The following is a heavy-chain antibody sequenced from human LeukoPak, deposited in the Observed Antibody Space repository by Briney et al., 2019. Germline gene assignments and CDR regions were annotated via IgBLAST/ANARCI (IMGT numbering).Heavy chain of an antibody. CDR2: ISYDGSNK. J-gene: IGHJ4*02. CDR3: ARREEERLRPVGSFDY. V-gene: IGHV3-30-3*01. CDR1: GFTFSSYA. D-gene: IGHD1-26*01. Sequence: GRSLRLSCAASGFTFSSYAMHWVRQAPGKGLEWVAVISYDGSNKYYADSVEGRFTISRDNSKNTLYLQMNSLRAEDTAVYYCARREEERLRPVGSFDYWGQGTLVTVSS.